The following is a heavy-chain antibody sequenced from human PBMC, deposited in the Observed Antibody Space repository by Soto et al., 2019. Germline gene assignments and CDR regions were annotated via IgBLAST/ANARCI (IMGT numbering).Heavy chain of an antibody. CDR3: ARVVVGVSARDGMDV. CDR2: IIPLLGTA. CDR1: EGTFSSYS. J-gene: IGHJ6*02. D-gene: IGHD3-16*01. Sequence: SVQVSCKASEGTFSSYSITWVRQAPGQRLEWMGEIIPLLGTANYAQKFQGRVTITGDKSTSTIYMGLSSLRSDDTAVYYCARVVVGVSARDGMDVWGQGTTVTVSS. V-gene: IGHV1-69*08.